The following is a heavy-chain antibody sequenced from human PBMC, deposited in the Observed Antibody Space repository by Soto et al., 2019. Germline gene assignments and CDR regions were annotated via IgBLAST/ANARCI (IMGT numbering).Heavy chain of an antibody. CDR2: INPANGDT. V-gene: IGHV1-3*01. D-gene: IGHD3-10*01. CDR1: GYTFTTYP. J-gene: IGHJ4*02. Sequence: QVQLVQSGAEVKEPGASVKVSCKPSGYTFTTYPIHWVRQAPGQSLEWMGWINPANGDTGYSQNFQGRVTITRDASASTAHMELSSLRSEDTAVYYCARKDYYGSGIYYFDYWGQGTLVTVSS. CDR3: ARKDYYGSGIYYFDY.